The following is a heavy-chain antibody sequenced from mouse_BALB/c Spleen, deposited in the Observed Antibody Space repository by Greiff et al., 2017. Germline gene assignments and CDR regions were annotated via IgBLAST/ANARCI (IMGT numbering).Heavy chain of an antibody. V-gene: IGHV5-6-3*01. CDR2: INSNGGST. CDR1: GFTFSSYG. J-gene: IGHJ3*01. CDR3: ARDLGTTGTRFAY. Sequence: EVKLVESGGGLVQPGGSLKLSCAASGFTFSSYGMSWVRQTPDKRLELVATINSNGGSTYYPDSVKGRFTIARDNAKNTLYLQMSSLKSEDTAMYYCARDLGTTGTRFAYWGQGTLVTVSA. D-gene: IGHD4-1*01.